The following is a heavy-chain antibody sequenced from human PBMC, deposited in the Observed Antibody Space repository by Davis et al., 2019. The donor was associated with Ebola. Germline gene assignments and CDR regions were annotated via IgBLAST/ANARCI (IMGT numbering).Heavy chain of an antibody. CDR3: ARGWENYDILTGSFDY. Sequence: GGSLRLSCAASGFTFSSYGMHWVRQAPGKGLEWVAVISYDGSNKYYADSVKGRFTISRDNSKNTLYLQMNSLRAEDTAVYYCARGWENYDILTGSFDYWGQGTLVTVSS. CDR2: ISYDGSNK. D-gene: IGHD3-9*01. V-gene: IGHV3-30*03. J-gene: IGHJ4*02. CDR1: GFTFSSYG.